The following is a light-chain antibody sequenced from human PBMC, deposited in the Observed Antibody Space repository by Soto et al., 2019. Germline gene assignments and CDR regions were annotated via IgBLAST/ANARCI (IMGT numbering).Light chain of an antibody. J-gene: IGLJ1*01. CDR3: SSYAVRTVYV. V-gene: IGLV2-8*01. CDR1: SSDVGGYDY. Sequence: QSVLTQPPSASGSPGQSVTISCTGTSSDVGGYDYVSWYQQRPGKAPKLLIHEVTKRPSGVPDRFSGSKSGNTASLTVSGLQAEDEAYYYCSSYAVRTVYVFGTGTKVTVL. CDR2: EVT.